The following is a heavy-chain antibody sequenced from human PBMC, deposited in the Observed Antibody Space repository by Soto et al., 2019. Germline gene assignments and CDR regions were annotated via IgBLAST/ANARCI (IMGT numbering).Heavy chain of an antibody. D-gene: IGHD5-12*01. V-gene: IGHV4-30-4*01. Sequence: LRLSCSASGFTFSSYAMHWVRQPPGKGLEWIGYIYYSGSTYYNPSLKSRMTISVDTSKNQFSLKLTSVTAADTAVYYCARWLGYGPHFDYWGQGTLVTVSS. CDR1: GFTFSSYAMH. CDR2: IYYSGST. J-gene: IGHJ4*02. CDR3: ARWLGYGPHFDY.